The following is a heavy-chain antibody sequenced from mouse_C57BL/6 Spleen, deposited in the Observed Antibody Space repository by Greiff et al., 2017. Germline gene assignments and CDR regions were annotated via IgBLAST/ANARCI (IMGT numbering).Heavy chain of an antibody. D-gene: IGHD1-1*01. CDR3: AREGLFITTAGGFAY. CDR2: IYPGSGST. Sequence: QVQLKQPGAELVKPGASVKMSCKASGYTFTSYWITWVKQRPGQGLEWIGDIYPGSGSTNYNEKFKSKATLTVDTSSSTAYMQLSSLTSEDSAVYYCAREGLFITTAGGFAYWGQGTLVTVSA. J-gene: IGHJ3*01. CDR1: GYTFTSYW. V-gene: IGHV1-55*01.